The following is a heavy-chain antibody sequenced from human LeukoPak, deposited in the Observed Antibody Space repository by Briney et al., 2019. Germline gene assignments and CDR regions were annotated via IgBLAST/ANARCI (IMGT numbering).Heavy chain of an antibody. J-gene: IGHJ4*02. V-gene: IGHV3-48*03. CDR2: ISSSGSTI. CDR3: ARLSGYDSYFDY. CDR1: GLTFSSYE. D-gene: IGHD5-12*01. Sequence: PGGSLRLSCAASGLTFSSYEMNWVRQAPGKGLEWVSYISSSGSTIYYADSVKGRFTISRDNAKNSLYLQMNSLRAEDTAVYYCARLSGYDSYFDYWGQGTLVTVSS.